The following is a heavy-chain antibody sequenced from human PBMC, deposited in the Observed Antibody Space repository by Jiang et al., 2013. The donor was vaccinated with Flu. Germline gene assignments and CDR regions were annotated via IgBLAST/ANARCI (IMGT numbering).Heavy chain of an antibody. CDR2: MNPNDGTT. CDR1: GYTFTMYY. CDR3: VRDLNWDLVDY. Sequence: SGAEVKKPGASVKVSCTASGYTFTMYYMYWVRQAPGQGLEWMGIMNPNDGTTRYAQKFQGRVTMTRDTSTSTVYMELSSLRSEDTAVYYCVRDLNWDLVDYWGQGTLVTVSS. D-gene: IGHD7-27*01. J-gene: IGHJ4*02. V-gene: IGHV1-46*01.